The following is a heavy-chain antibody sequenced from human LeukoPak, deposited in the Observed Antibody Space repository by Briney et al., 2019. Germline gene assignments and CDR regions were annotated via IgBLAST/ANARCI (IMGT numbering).Heavy chain of an antibody. Sequence: GRSLRLSCAASGFTFSSYGMHWVRQAPAKGLERVAVISYDGSNKYYADSVKGRFTISRDNSKNTLYLQMNSLRAEDTAVYYCAKGGYFDWLFPDYWGQGTLVTVSS. D-gene: IGHD3-9*01. CDR2: ISYDGSNK. V-gene: IGHV3-30*18. J-gene: IGHJ4*02. CDR1: GFTFSSYG. CDR3: AKGGYFDWLFPDY.